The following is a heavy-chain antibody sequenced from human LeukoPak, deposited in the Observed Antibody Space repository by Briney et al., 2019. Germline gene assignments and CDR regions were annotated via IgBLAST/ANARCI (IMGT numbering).Heavy chain of an antibody. CDR1: GGSFSGYY. J-gene: IGHJ4*02. Sequence: SETLSLTCAVYGGSFSGYYWSWIRQPPGKGLEWFGEINHSGNTNDHPSLKSRVTISVDTSKNQFSLKLSSVTAADTAVYYCALRYFDRDYWGQGTLVTVSS. V-gene: IGHV4-34*01. D-gene: IGHD3-9*01. CDR3: ALRYFDRDY. CDR2: INHSGNT.